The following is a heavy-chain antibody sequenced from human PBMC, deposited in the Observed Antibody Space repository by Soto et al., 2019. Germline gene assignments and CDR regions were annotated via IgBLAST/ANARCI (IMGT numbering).Heavy chain of an antibody. CDR1: GGSVSSGSYY. CDR2: IYYSGST. D-gene: IGHD3-22*01. V-gene: IGHV4-61*01. Sequence: SETLSLTCTVSGGSVSSGSYYWSWIRQPPGKGLEWIGYIYYSGSTNYNPSLKSRVTISVDTSKNQFSLKLSSVTAADTAVYYCARAPPYYYDSSGFLGPFDPWGQGTLVTVPQ. J-gene: IGHJ5*02. CDR3: ARAPPYYYDSSGFLGPFDP.